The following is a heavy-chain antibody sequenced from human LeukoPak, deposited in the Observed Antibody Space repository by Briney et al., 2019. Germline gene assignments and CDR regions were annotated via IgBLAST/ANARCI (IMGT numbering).Heavy chain of an antibody. CDR1: GGSFSGYY. D-gene: IGHD1-26*01. CDR2: INHSGST. Sequence: PSETLSLTCAVYGGSFSGYYWSWIRQPPGKGLEWIGEINHSGSTNYNPSLKGRVTISVDTSKNQFSLKLSSVTAADTAVYYCARGPGVVGAALWGQGTLVTVSS. V-gene: IGHV4-34*01. J-gene: IGHJ4*02. CDR3: ARGPGVVGAAL.